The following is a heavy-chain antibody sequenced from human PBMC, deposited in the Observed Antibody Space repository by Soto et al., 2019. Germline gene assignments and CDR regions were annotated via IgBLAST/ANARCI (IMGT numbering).Heavy chain of an antibody. CDR3: AKGLQLVLVPPAIDV. CDR1: GLTFSTYG. CDR2: ISYDGSNK. J-gene: IGHJ6*02. D-gene: IGHD2-2*01. Sequence: QVQLVESGGGVVQPGRSLRLSCALSGLTFSTYGMHWVRQAPGKGLEWVAVISYDGSNKNYADSVKGRITISRDNSKNTLYLQMNSLRADDTAVYYCAKGLQLVLVPPAIDVWGQGTTVTVS. V-gene: IGHV3-30*18.